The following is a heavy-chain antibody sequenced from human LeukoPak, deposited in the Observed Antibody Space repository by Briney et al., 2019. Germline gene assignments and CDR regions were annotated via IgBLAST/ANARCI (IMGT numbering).Heavy chain of an antibody. J-gene: IGHJ3*02. Sequence: SVKVSCKASGYTFISYDINWVRQATGQGLEWMGGIIPIFGTANYAQKFQGRVTITADESTSTAYMELSSLRSEDTAVYYCARHPDWDAFDIWGQGTMVTVSS. CDR1: GYTFISYD. CDR3: ARHPDWDAFDI. V-gene: IGHV1-69*13. D-gene: IGHD3-9*01. CDR2: IIPIFGTA.